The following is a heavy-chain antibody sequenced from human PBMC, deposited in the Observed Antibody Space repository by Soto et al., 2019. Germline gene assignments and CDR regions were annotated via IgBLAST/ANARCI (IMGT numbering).Heavy chain of an antibody. J-gene: IGHJ4*02. CDR3: AIAVHTLIQGVRFRVDQ. D-gene: IGHD3-10*01. CDR1: GYPFTAYY. Sequence: QVQLVQSGAEMKKPGASVKVSCESSGYPFTAYYIHWVRQAPGHGLEWLGWINPNGGGTKYAQKLQGRVTMPRDTSINTAYMELTRLTSDDTAVYYCAIAVHTLIQGVRFRVDQWGQGTLVSVSS. CDR2: INPNGGGT. V-gene: IGHV1-2*02.